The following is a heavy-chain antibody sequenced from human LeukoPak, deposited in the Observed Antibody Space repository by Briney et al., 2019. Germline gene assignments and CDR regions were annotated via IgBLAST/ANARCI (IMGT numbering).Heavy chain of an antibody. CDR3: ARGPGGNNWFDP. V-gene: IGHV1-2*02. J-gene: IGHJ5*02. D-gene: IGHD4-23*01. CDR2: INPNSGGT. Sequence: ASVKVSCKASGYTFTGYYMHWVRQAPGQGLEGMGWINPNSGGTNYAQKFQGRVTMTRDTSISTAYMELSRLRSDDTAVYYCARGPGGNNWFDPWGQGTLVTVSS. CDR1: GYTFTGYY.